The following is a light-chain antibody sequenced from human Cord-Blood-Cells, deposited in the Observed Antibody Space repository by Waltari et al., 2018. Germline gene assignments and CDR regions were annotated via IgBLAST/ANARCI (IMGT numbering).Light chain of an antibody. CDR1: SSDVGGYNY. Sequence: QSALTQPPSASVSPGQSVTISCTGTSSDVGGYNYVSWYQQHPGKAPKLMIYEVSKRPSGVPDRCSGSKSGNTASLTVSGLQAEDEADYYCSSYAGSNNYVFGTGTKVTVL. CDR2: EVS. J-gene: IGLJ1*01. V-gene: IGLV2-8*01. CDR3: SSYAGSNNYV.